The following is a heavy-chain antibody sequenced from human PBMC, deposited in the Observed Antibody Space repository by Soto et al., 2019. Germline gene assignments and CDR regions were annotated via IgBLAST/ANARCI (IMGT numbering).Heavy chain of an antibody. CDR3: ARGTSGRPYYCYGMDV. Sequence: QLQLQESGSGLVKPSQTLSLTCAVSCGSISSGGYSWSWIRQPPGKGLEWIGYSYHSGSTYYNPSLKSRVTISVYRSKNQFSLKLSSVTAADTAVYYCARGTSGRPYYCYGMDVWGQGTTVTVSS. CDR2: SYHSGST. V-gene: IGHV4-30-2*01. J-gene: IGHJ6*02. CDR1: CGSISSGGYS. D-gene: IGHD3-10*01.